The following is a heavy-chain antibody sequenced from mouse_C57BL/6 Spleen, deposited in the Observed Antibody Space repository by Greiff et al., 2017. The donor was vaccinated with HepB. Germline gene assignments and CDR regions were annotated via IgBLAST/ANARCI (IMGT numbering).Heavy chain of an antibody. CDR1: GYAFTNYL. CDR2: INPGSGGT. J-gene: IGHJ2*01. D-gene: IGHD2-3*01. CDR3: ASRGYDGYNFDY. Sequence: VQLQQSGAELVRPGTSVKVSCKASGYAFTNYLIEWVKQRPGQGLEWIGVINPGSGGTNYNEKFKGKATLTADKSSSTAYMQLSSLTSEDSAVYFCASRGYDGYNFDYWGQGTTLTVSS. V-gene: IGHV1-54*01.